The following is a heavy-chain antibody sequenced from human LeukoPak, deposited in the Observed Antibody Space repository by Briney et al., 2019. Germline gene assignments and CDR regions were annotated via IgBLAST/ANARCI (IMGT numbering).Heavy chain of an antibody. CDR2: ISSGSDHI. CDR1: GFTFSSYS. CDR3: ARNDYSTSSGYDS. V-gene: IGHV3-21*01. D-gene: IGHD6-6*01. J-gene: IGHJ4*02. Sequence: GGSLRLSCVASGFTFSSYSMNWVRQAPGKGQEWVSSISSGSDHIYYADSVRGRFTISRDNAKNSLYLQMDSLRAEDTAVFFCARNDYSTSSGYDSWGQGTLVTVSS.